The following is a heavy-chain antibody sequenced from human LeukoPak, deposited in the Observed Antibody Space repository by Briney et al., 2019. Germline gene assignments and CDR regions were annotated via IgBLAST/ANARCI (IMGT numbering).Heavy chain of an antibody. J-gene: IGHJ6*02. V-gene: IGHV4-39*07. CDR2: IYYSGST. CDR1: GGSISSSSYY. D-gene: IGHD3-10*01. Sequence: SETLSLTCTVSGGSISSSSYYWGWIRQPPGKGLEWIGSIYYSGSTYYNPSLKSRVTISVDTSKNQFSLKLSSVTAADTAVYYCARDSHRLLWFGEELDYGMDVWGQGTTVTVSS. CDR3: ARDSHRLLWFGEELDYGMDV.